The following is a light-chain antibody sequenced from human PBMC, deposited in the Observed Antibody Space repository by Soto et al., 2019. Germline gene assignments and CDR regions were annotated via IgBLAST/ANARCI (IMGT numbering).Light chain of an antibody. CDR2: GDN. J-gene: IGLJ1*01. CDR3: NSYVGSNNYV. CDR1: TSNIGAPYD. Sequence: SVLTQPPSVSGAPGQRVSISCTGSTSNIGAPYDVHWYQHLPGTAPKLLIYGDNNRPSGVPDRFSGSKSGTSASLAITRLQAEDEADYYCNSYVGSNNYVFGTGTKVTV. V-gene: IGLV1-40*01.